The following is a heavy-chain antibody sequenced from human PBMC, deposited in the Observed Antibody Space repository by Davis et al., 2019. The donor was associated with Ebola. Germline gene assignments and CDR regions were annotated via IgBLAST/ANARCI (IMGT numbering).Heavy chain of an antibody. D-gene: IGHD6-13*01. CDR3: ARTPSSSWDNWFDP. CDR1: GGSFSGYY. J-gene: IGHJ5*02. CDR2: INHSGST. Sequence: MPGGSLRLSCAVYGGSFSGYYWSWIRQPPGKGLEWIGEINHSGSTNYNPSLKSRVTISVDTSKNQFSLKLSSVTAADTAVYYCARTPSSSWDNWFDPWGQGTLVTVSS. V-gene: IGHV4-34*01.